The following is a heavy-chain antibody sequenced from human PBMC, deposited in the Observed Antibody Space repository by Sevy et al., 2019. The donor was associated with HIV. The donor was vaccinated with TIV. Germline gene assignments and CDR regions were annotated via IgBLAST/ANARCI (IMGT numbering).Heavy chain of an antibody. V-gene: IGHV3-49*03. CDR3: TSGQYSSSSWRWYYFDY. J-gene: IGHJ4*02. CDR1: GFTFGDYA. CDR2: IRRKAYGGTT. Sequence: GGSLRLSCTGAGFTFGDYAMSWFRQAPGKGLEWVGFIRRKAYGGTTEYAASVKGRFTNSRDDSKTIAYLQMNSLKTEDTAVYYCTSGQYSSSSWRWYYFDYWGQGTLVTVSS. D-gene: IGHD6-6*01.